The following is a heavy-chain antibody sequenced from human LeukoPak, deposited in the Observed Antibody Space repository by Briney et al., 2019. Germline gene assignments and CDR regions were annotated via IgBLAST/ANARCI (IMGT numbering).Heavy chain of an antibody. CDR1: GFTFSSYA. Sequence: GGSLRLSCAASGFTFSSYAMHWVRQAPGKGLEYVSAISSNGGSTYYANSVKGRFTISRDNSKNTLYLQMGSLRAEDMAAYYCARATFWSGYQRDSWYMDVWGKGTPVTVSS. V-gene: IGHV3-64*01. CDR2: ISSNGGST. CDR3: ARATFWSGYQRDSWYMDV. D-gene: IGHD3-3*01. J-gene: IGHJ6*03.